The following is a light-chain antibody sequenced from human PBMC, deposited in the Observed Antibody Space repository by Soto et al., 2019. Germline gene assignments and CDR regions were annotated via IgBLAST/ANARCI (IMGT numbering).Light chain of an antibody. J-gene: IGKJ1*01. V-gene: IGKV2-24*01. CDR2: QVS. CDR1: QSLVYSDGNTY. CDR3: MQFSHLPRT. Sequence: DVVMTQTPLSSPVTLGQPASISCRSSQSLVYSDGNTYLSWIQQRPGQPPRLLIYQVSKRFSGVPDRFSGSGSGTDFTLNISSVEAEDVGVYYCMQFSHLPRTFGQGTKVEVK.